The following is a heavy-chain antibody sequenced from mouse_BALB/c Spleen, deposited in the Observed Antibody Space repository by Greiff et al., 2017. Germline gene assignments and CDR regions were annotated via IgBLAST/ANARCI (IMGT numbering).Heavy chain of an antibody. CDR2: INPSSGYT. CDR3: ARKDYGDAMDY. V-gene: IGHV1-4*01. D-gene: IGHD1-1*01. Sequence: QVQLQQSGAELARPGASVKMSCKASGYTFTSYTMHWVKQRPGQGLEWIGYINPSSGYTNYNQKFKDKATLTADKSSSTAYMQLSSLTSEDSAVYYCARKDYGDAMDYWGQGTSVTVSS. J-gene: IGHJ4*01. CDR1: GYTFTSYT.